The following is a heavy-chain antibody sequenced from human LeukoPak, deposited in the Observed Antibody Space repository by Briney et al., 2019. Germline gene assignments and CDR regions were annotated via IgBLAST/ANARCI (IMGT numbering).Heavy chain of an antibody. CDR1: GFTFSSYS. D-gene: IGHD6-19*01. CDR2: ISSSSSYT. CDR3: ARGAGAYDAFDI. V-gene: IGHV3-21*01. Sequence: PGGSLRLSCAASGFTFSSYSMNWVRQAPGKGLEWVSSISSSSSYTYYADSVKGRFTISRDNAKNSLYLQMNSLRAEDTAVYYCARGAGAYDAFDIWGQGTMVTVSS. J-gene: IGHJ3*02.